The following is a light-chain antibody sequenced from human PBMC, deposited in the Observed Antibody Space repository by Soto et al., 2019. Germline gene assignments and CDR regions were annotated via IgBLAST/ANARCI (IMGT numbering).Light chain of an antibody. J-gene: IGLJ1*01. Sequence: QSVLTQPASVSGSPGQSITISCTGTSSDVGGYNYVSWYQQQPGKAPKFMIYDVSNRPSGVSNRFSGSKSGNTASLTIPGLQAEDEADYYCSSYTSSSTYVFGTGTKVTVL. CDR3: SSYTSSSTYV. CDR2: DVS. V-gene: IGLV2-14*01. CDR1: SSDVGGYNY.